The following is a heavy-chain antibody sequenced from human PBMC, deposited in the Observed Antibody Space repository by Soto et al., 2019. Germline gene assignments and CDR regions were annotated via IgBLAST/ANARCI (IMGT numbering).Heavy chain of an antibody. D-gene: IGHD6-6*01. J-gene: IGHJ6*02. V-gene: IGHV4-30-4*01. CDR2: IYYSGST. CDR1: GGSISSGDYY. Sequence: QVQLQESGPGLVKPSQTLSLTCTVSGGSISSGDYYWSWIRQPPGKGLEWIGYIYYSGSTYYNPSLKSRVTISVDTSKNQFSLKMSSVTAADTAVYYCARDAAYSSSSRDYYYGMDVWGQGTTVTVSS. CDR3: ARDAAYSSSSRDYYYGMDV.